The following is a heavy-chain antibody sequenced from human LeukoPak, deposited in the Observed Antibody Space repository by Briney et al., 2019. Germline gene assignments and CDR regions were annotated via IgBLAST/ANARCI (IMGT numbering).Heavy chain of an antibody. CDR3: AKDWAIVVVSIVAFDI. D-gene: IGHD3-22*01. Sequence: GGSLRLSCAASGFTFSSYSMNWVRQAPGKGLEWVSSISSSSSYIYYADSVKGRFTISRDNSKNTLYLQMNSLRAEDTAVYYCAKDWAIVVVSIVAFDIWGQGTMVTVSS. V-gene: IGHV3-21*04. J-gene: IGHJ3*02. CDR1: GFTFSSYS. CDR2: ISSSSSYI.